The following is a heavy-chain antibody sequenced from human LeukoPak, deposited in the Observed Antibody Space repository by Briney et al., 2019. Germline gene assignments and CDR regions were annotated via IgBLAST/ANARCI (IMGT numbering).Heavy chain of an antibody. V-gene: IGHV4-34*01. D-gene: IGHD3-10*02. CDR2: INYSGNT. CDR1: GGSFSSYY. J-gene: IGHJ4*02. Sequence: SETLSLTCAVYGGSFSSYYWGWVRQPPGKGLEWIGEINYSGNTNYNPSLKSRVTISVDTSKNQFSLKLSSVTAADTAVYYCARGYYGRGDYWGQGTLVTVSS. CDR3: ARGYYGRGDY.